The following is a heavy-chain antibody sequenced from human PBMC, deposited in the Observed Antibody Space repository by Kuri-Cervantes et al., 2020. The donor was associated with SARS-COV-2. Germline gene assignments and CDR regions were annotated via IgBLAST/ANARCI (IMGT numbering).Heavy chain of an antibody. D-gene: IGHD2-15*01. V-gene: IGHV1-18*01. CDR3: ARGGLVVSCSGGTCHSSPKSSDF. CDR1: GYIFTKYG. CDR2: ITPYNGNT. J-gene: IGHJ4*02. Sequence: ASVKVSCKVSGYIFTKYGISWVRQAPGQGLEWMGWITPYNGNTDYAQKFQGRVTMTTDTSTDTAYMELKSLRSDDTAVYYCARGGLVVSCSGGTCHSSPKSSDFWGQGTLVTVSS.